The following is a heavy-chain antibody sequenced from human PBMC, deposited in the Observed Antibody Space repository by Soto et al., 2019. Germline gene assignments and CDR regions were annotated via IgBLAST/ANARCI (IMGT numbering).Heavy chain of an antibody. V-gene: IGHV3-73*01. CDR3: LLGYSRIRLLAEYFLH. CDR2: IRSKANSYAT. J-gene: IGHJ1*01. CDR1: GFTFSGSA. D-gene: IGHD6-13*01. Sequence: PGGSLRLSCAASGFTFSGSAMHWVRQASGKGLEWVGRIRSKANSYATAYAASVKGRFTISRDDSKNTAYLQMNSLKTEDTAVYYCLLGYSRIRLLAEYFLHWGQATLVTVSS.